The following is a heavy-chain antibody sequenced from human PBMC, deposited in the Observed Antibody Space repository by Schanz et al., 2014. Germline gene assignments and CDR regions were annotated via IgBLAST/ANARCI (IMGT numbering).Heavy chain of an antibody. V-gene: IGHV3-23*01. CDR1: GFTFSSYA. CDR3: AKIERNED. Sequence: EVQLLESGGGLVQPGGSLRLSCAASGFTFSSYAMSWVRQAPGKGLEWVSAISASGGTTYYADSVKGRFTISRDNSKNTLYLQMNSLRPEDTAVYFCAKIERNEDWGQGTLXTVSS. J-gene: IGHJ4*02. CDR2: ISASGGTT. D-gene: IGHD1-1*01.